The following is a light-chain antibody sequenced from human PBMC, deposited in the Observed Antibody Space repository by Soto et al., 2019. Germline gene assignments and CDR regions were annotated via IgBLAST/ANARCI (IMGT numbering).Light chain of an antibody. CDR3: SSYTSSSTLVV. CDR1: SSDVGGYKY. J-gene: IGLJ2*01. CDR2: DVS. V-gene: IGLV2-14*01. Sequence: QSALAQPASVSGSPGQSITISCTGSSSDVGGYKYVSWYQQHSGKAPKLMIYDVSYRPSGVSNRFSGSKSGNTASLTISGLQAEDEADYYCSSYTSSSTLVVFGGGTKLTVL.